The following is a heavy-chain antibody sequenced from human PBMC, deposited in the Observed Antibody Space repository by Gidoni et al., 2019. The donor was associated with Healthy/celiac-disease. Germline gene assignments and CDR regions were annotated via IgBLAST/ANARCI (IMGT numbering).Heavy chain of an antibody. CDR3: ARFCGAYYYDSSGYYCVDY. D-gene: IGHD3-22*01. CDR2: IYPGYSDT. V-gene: IGHV5-51*01. Sequence: EVQLGQSGAEGKKPGESLKIPCKGTGYSVASYWNGWVRQMPGNGRAWMGIIYPGYSDTRYSPSFQGHVTISADKSLLTAYLQWCRLQASDTAMYYCARFCGAYYYDSSGYYCVDYWGQGTLVTVSS. CDR1: GYSVASYW. J-gene: IGHJ4*02.